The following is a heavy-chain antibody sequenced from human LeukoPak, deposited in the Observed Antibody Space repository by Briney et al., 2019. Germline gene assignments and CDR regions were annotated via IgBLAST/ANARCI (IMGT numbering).Heavy chain of an antibody. D-gene: IGHD6-6*01. Sequence: ASVTVSCKASGYTFTSYDINWVRQAAGQGGEWMGWMNPNSGNTGYAQKFQGRVTMTRNTSISTAYMELSSLRSEDTAVYYCARGGIAARRGGDNWFDPWGQGTLVTVSS. CDR1: GYTFTSYD. V-gene: IGHV1-8*01. CDR3: ARGGIAARRGGDNWFDP. CDR2: MNPNSGNT. J-gene: IGHJ5*02.